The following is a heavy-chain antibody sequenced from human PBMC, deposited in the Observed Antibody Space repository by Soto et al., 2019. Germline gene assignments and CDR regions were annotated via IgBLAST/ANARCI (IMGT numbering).Heavy chain of an antibody. CDR3: ARKKVVEDAASLNYYYYGMDV. V-gene: IGHV3-33*01. CDR1: GFTFSNYG. CDR2: IWYDGSNK. J-gene: IGHJ6*02. D-gene: IGHD2-2*01. Sequence: PGGSLRLSCAASGFTFSNYGMHWVRQAPGKGLDWVAVIWYDGSNKYYADSVKGRFTISRDNSKNTLHLQMNSLRDEDTAVYYCARKKVVEDAASLNYYYYGMDVWGQGTTVTVSS.